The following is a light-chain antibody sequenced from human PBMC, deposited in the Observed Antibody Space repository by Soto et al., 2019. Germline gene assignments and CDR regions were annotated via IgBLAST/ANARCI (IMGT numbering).Light chain of an antibody. CDR3: ASWDDGLSGYV. Sequence: QSVLTQPPSASGTPGPRVTISCSGSSSNIGKNYVYWFQLLPGTAPKLLIYWNNQRPSGVPDRFCGSNSDTSASLAISRLRSEDEAEYYCASWDDGLSGYVFATGTKVTV. CDR2: WNN. V-gene: IGLV1-47*01. CDR1: SSNIGKNY. J-gene: IGLJ1*01.